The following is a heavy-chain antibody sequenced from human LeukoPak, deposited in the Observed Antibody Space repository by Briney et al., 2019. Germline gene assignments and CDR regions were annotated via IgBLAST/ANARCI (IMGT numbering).Heavy chain of an antibody. D-gene: IGHD3-3*01. J-gene: IGHJ6*03. CDR3: ARGQRAHVEWSYYMDV. Sequence: GGSLRLSCAASGFTLSSHWMSWVRQAPGKGLEWVANIKQDGSEKYYVDSVKGRFTISRDNAKNLLYLQMNSLRGEDTAVYYCARGQRAHVEWSYYMDVWGKGTTVTVSS. CDR2: IKQDGSEK. CDR1: GFTLSSHW. V-gene: IGHV3-7*01.